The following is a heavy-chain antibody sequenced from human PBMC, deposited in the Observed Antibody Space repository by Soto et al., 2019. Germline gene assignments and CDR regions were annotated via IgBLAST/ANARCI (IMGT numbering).Heavy chain of an antibody. D-gene: IGHD3-3*01. CDR2: IIPIFGTA. CDR3: ARVRVRFLEWLGSEG. CDR1: GGTFSSYA. J-gene: IGHJ4*02. V-gene: IGHV1-69*13. Sequence: SVKVSCKASGGTFSSYAISWVRQAPGQGLEWMGGIIPIFGTANYAQKFQGRVTITADESTSTAYMELSSLRSEGTAVYYCARVRVRFLEWLGSEGWGQGTLVTVSS.